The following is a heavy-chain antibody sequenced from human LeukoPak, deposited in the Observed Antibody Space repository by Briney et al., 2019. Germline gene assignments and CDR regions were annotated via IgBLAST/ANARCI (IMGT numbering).Heavy chain of an antibody. CDR1: GFTFDDYA. CDR2: ISWNSGSI. V-gene: IGHV3-9*03. J-gene: IGHJ2*01. D-gene: IGHD5-12*01. CDR3: AKGVATITPLNWYFDL. Sequence: GGSLRLSCAASGFTFDDYAMHWVRQAPGKGLEWVSGISWNSGSIGYADSVKGRFTISRDNAKNSLYLQMNSLRAEDMALYYCAKGVATITPLNWYFDLWGRGTLVTVSS.